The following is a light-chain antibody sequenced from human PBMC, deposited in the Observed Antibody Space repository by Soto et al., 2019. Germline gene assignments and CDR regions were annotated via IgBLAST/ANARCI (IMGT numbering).Light chain of an antibody. V-gene: IGLV2-14*01. CDR2: DVT. J-gene: IGLJ2*01. CDR3: SSYTSTSTLV. CDR1: SSDVGGYSY. Sequence: QSVLTQPASVSGSPGQSITISCTGTSSDVGGYSYVSWYQQLPGKAPKLMIYDVTYRPSGVSNRFSGSKSGNTASLTISGLQAEDEADYYCSSYTSTSTLVFGGGTKVTVL.